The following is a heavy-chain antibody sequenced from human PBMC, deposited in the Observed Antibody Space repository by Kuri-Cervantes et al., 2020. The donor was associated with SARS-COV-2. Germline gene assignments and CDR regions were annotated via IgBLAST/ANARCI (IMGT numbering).Heavy chain of an antibody. CDR1: GFTFSSYG. D-gene: IGHD3-3*01. CDR3: ATHTTPIWSGFGADAFDI. J-gene: IGHJ3*02. Sequence: GESLKISCAASGFTFSSYGMHWVRQAPGKGLERVAVIWYGGSNKYYADSVKGRFTISRDNSKNTLYLQMNSLRAEDTAVYYCATHTTPIWSGFGADAFDIWGQGTMVTVSS. V-gene: IGHV3-33*08. CDR2: IWYGGSNK.